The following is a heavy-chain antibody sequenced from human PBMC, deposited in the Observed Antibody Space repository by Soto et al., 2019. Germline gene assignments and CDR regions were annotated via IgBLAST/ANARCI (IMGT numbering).Heavy chain of an antibody. CDR3: ARTVFGSSWYTPTGGYYGMDV. CDR2: INPNSGGT. D-gene: IGHD6-13*01. V-gene: IGHV1-2*02. J-gene: IGHJ6*02. Sequence: GASVKVSCKASGYTFTGYYMHWVRQAPGQGLGWMGWINPNSGGTNYAQKFQGRVTMTRDTSISTAYMELSRLRSDDTAVYYCARTVFGSSWYTPTGGYYGMDVWGQGTTVTVSS. CDR1: GYTFTGYY.